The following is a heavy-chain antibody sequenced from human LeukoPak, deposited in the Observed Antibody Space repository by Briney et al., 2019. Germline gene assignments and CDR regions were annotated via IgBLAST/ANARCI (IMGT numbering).Heavy chain of an antibody. V-gene: IGHV5-51*01. Sequence: GESLKISCKGSGYTFTNDWIGWVRQMPGKGLEWMGIIYPGDSDTRYSPSFQGQVTISADKSISTAYLQWSSLKVSDTAMYYCARQRTVFTLEAFDIWGQGTMVTVSS. CDR1: GYTFTNDW. CDR3: ARQRTVFTLEAFDI. CDR2: IYPGDSDT. J-gene: IGHJ3*02. D-gene: IGHD4-17*01.